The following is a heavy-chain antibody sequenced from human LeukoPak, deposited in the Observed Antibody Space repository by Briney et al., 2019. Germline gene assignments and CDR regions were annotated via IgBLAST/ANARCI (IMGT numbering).Heavy chain of an antibody. J-gene: IGHJ4*02. V-gene: IGHV4-39*01. CDR3: AKSNGYGLIDY. D-gene: IGHD5-12*01. CDR1: GASISSSNYY. Sequence: SETLSLTCAVSGASISSSNYYWGWVRQSPGKGLEWIGNIYSSGNTYYNASLKSRVTMYIDTFKTQFSLKLSSVTAADTAMYYCAKSNGYGLIDYWGQGTLATVSS. CDR2: IYSSGNT.